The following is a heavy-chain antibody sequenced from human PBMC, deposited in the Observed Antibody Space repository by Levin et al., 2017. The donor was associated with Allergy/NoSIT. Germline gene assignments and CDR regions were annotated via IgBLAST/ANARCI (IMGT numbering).Heavy chain of an antibody. CDR2: IYPGDSDT. CDR3: ARWDIVVVPAAIGFDP. Sequence: GGSLRLSCKGSGYSFTNYWIGWVRQMPGKGLEWMGIIYPGDSDTTYSPSFQGQVTISVDKSISTAYLQWSSLKASDTAMYYCARWDIVVVPAAIGFDPWGQGTLVTVSS. J-gene: IGHJ5*02. D-gene: IGHD2-2*01. CDR1: GYSFTNYW. V-gene: IGHV5-51*01.